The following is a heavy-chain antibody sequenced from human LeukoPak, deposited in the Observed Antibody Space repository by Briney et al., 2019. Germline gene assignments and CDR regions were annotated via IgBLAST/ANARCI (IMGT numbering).Heavy chain of an antibody. CDR2: ISYDGSNK. D-gene: IGHD6-19*01. Sequence: PGRSLRLSCAASGFTFSSYGMHLVRQARGKGLGLVAVISYDGSNKYYADSVKGRFTISRDNSKNTLYLQMNSLRAEDTAVYYCAKGSKQWLVPEDAFDIWGQGTMVTVSS. V-gene: IGHV3-30*18. CDR1: GFTFSSYG. CDR3: AKGSKQWLVPEDAFDI. J-gene: IGHJ3*02.